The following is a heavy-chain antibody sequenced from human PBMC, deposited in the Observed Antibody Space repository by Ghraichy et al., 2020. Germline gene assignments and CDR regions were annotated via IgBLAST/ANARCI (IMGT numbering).Heavy chain of an antibody. CDR3: VRMGFCSSRGCDEFYGMDV. CDR1: AFTFSNYW. D-gene: IGHD2-2*01. V-gene: IGHV3-7*01. CDR2: INKDGSEK. J-gene: IGHJ6*02. Sequence: GGSLRLSCAASAFTFSNYWMTWIRQVPGKGLEWVATINKDGSEKYYVDSVKGRFTLSRDNAQNALYLQMNSLRAEDTAVYHCVRMGFCSSRGCDEFYGMDVWGQGTTVIVSS.